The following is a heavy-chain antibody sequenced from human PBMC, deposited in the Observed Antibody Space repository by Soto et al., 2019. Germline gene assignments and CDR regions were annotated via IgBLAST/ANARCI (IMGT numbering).Heavy chain of an antibody. CDR2: INDRGPI. Sequence: QVQLQQWGAGPLRPLETLSLTCGVSGGSFSGYYWAWIRQSPGKGLEWIGEINDRGPINYNPSLKSRVSISVDTSKNHYSLNLRSVTAADTAVYYCARESHDILTGPPWVWYFDLWGRGTLVTV. D-gene: IGHD3-9*01. J-gene: IGHJ2*01. CDR3: ARESHDILTGPPWVWYFDL. V-gene: IGHV4-34*01. CDR1: GGSFSGYY.